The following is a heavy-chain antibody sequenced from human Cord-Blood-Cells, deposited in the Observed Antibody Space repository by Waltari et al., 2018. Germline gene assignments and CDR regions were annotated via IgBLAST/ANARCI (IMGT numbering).Heavy chain of an antibody. J-gene: IGHJ4*02. V-gene: IGHV3-30*04. CDR2: ISYYGINK. D-gene: IGHD1-7*01. Sequence: QVQLVESGGGVVQPGRSLRLSCAASGFTFSSYAMHWVRQAPGKGLEWVAVISYYGINKYYADSVKGRFTISRDNSKNTLYLQINSLRAEDTAVYYCARDLNYDYWGQGTLVTVSS. CDR1: GFTFSSYA. CDR3: ARDLNYDY.